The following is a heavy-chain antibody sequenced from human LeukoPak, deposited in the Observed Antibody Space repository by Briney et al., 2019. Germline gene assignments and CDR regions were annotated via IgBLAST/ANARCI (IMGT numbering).Heavy chain of an antibody. D-gene: IGHD3-3*01. V-gene: IGHV4-39*01. Sequence: SETLSLTCTVSGGSISSSSYCWGWIRQPPGKGLEWIGSIYYSGSTYYNPSLKSRVTISVDTSKNQFSLKLSSVTAADTAVYYCATYYDFWSGPDYWGQGTLVTVSS. CDR2: IYYSGST. CDR3: ATYYDFWSGPDY. J-gene: IGHJ4*02. CDR1: GGSISSSSYC.